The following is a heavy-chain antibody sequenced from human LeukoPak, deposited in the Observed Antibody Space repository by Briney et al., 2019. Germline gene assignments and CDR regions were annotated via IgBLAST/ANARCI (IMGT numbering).Heavy chain of an antibody. CDR1: GFTFYDYA. Sequence: GGSLRLSCAASGFTFYDYAMHWVRQAPGKGLEWVSLISGDGATTYYAASVKGRFTISRDNKKNGLYPQMNNLRTEDTALFYCAKDLSSVFDALNIWGQGTLVTVSS. CDR3: AKDLSSVFDALNI. V-gene: IGHV3-43*02. J-gene: IGHJ3*02. CDR2: ISGDGATT. D-gene: IGHD3-10*01.